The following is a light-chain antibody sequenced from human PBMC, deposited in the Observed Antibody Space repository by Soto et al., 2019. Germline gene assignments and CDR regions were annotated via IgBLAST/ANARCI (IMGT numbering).Light chain of an antibody. V-gene: IGKV3-11*01. J-gene: IGKJ5*01. CDR3: QQRGNWPT. CDR1: QSVGSD. Sequence: EIALTQSPATLSLSPGERATLSCRASQSVGSDLAWYQQKLGQAPRLLIYDASNRATGIPARFSGSGSGTGFTLTISSLEPEDFAVYYCQQRGNWPTFGQGTRLEIK. CDR2: DAS.